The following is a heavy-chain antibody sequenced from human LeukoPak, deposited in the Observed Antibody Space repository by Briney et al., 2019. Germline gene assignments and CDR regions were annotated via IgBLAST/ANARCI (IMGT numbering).Heavy chain of an antibody. J-gene: IGHJ4*02. CDR3: ARGWLAETTVVTPYNY. CDR2: IIPLFGTA. CDR1: GGTFSSYA. V-gene: IGHV1-69*13. D-gene: IGHD4-23*01. Sequence: SVRVSCKASGGTFSSYAISWVRQAPGQGLEWMGGIIPLFGTANYAQKFQGRVTITAVESMSTAYMELSSLRSEDTAVYYCARGWLAETTVVTPYNYWGQGTLVTVSS.